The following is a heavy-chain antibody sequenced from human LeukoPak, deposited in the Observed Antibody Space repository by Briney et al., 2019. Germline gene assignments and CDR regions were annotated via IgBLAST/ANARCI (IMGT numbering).Heavy chain of an antibody. J-gene: IGHJ4*02. CDR2: IYHSGST. V-gene: IGHV4-38-2*02. D-gene: IGHD2-2*01. CDR1: GYSISSGYY. CDR3: ARSYIVVVPAAILHFDY. Sequence: PSETLSLTCTVSGYSISSGYYWGWIRQPPGKGLEWIGSIYHSGSTYYNPSLKSRVTISVDTSKNQFSLKLSSATAADTAVYYCARSYIVVVPAAILHFDYWGQGTLVTVSS.